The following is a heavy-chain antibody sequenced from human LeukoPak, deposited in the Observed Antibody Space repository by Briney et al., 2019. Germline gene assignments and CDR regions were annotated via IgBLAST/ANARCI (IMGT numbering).Heavy chain of an antibody. CDR2: ISYDGSNK. V-gene: IGHV3-30-3*01. Sequence: GGSLRLSCAASGFTFSSYAMHWVRQAPGKGLEWVAVISYDGSNKYYADSVKGRFTISRDNSKNTLYLQMNSLRAEDTAVYFCAKAITYLNAFDIWGQGTMVTVSS. CDR3: AKAITYLNAFDI. D-gene: IGHD1-14*01. CDR1: GFTFSSYA. J-gene: IGHJ3*02.